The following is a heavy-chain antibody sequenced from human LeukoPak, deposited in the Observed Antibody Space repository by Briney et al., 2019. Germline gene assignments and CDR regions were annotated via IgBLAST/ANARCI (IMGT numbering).Heavy chain of an antibody. D-gene: IGHD6-13*01. J-gene: IGHJ4*02. CDR1: GGPISSSSYY. V-gene: IGHV4-39*01. CDR3: ARQGTDSSSWYNY. Sequence: SETLSLTCTVSGGPISSSSYYWGWIRQPPGKGLEWIGSIYYSGSTYYNPSLKSRVTISVDTSKNQFSLKLSSVTAADTAVYYCARQGTDSSSWYNYWGQGTLVTVSS. CDR2: IYYSGST.